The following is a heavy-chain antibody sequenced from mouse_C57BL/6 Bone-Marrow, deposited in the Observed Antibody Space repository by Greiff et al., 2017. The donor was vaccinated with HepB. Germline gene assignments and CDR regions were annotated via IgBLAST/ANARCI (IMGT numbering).Heavy chain of an antibody. D-gene: IGHD1-1*01. J-gene: IGHJ1*03. V-gene: IGHV1-55*01. CDR2: IYPGSGST. CDR3: ARDYGSSLCYFDV. CDR1: GYTFTSYW. Sequence: QVQLQQPGAELVKPGASVKMSCKASGYTFTSYWINWVQQRPGQGLEWIGDIYPGSGSTTYNEKFKSKATLTVDTSSSTAYMQLSNLAAADSSVYNFARDYGSSLCYFDVWGTVTTVTVSS.